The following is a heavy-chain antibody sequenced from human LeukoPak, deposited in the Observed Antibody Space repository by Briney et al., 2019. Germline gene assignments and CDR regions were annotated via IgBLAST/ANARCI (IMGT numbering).Heavy chain of an antibody. CDR2: ISGSGGST. CDR1: GFTFSSYA. V-gene: IGHV3-23*01. Sequence: QTGGSLRLSCAASGFTFSSYAMSWVRQAPGKGLEWVSAISGSGGSTYYADSVKGRFTISRDNSKNTLYLQMNSLRAEDTAVYYCAKVRAYYYDSSGSSPNWFDPWGQGTLVTVSS. D-gene: IGHD3-22*01. J-gene: IGHJ5*02. CDR3: AKVRAYYYDSSGSSPNWFDP.